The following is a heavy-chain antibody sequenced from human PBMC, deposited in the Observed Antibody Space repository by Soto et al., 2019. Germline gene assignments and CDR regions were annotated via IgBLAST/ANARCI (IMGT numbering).Heavy chain of an antibody. J-gene: IGHJ2*01. CDR1: RFTFCSYA. Sequence: GSLKLSCAASRFTFCSYAMSWARQAPGKGLEWVSAISGSGGSTYYADSVKGRFTMSRDNAKKSLYLQMNSLRAEDTAVYYCARVDSYWYFDLWGRGTLVTVSS. V-gene: IGHV3-23*01. D-gene: IGHD2-2*03. CDR3: ARVDSYWYFDL. CDR2: ISGSGGST.